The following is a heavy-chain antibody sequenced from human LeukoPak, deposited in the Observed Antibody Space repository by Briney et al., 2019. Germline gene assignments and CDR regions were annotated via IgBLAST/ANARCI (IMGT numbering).Heavy chain of an antibody. D-gene: IGHD2-15*01. CDR1: GFTFSDYA. J-gene: IGHJ6*02. V-gene: IGHV3-23*01. CDR3: VKGLHLFDV. CDR2: IAYIGT. Sequence: GGSLRLSCAASGFTFSDYAMTWVRQTPGQDLEWVSTIAYIGTYYADSVRGWFTISRDDSKDTLYLQMNNLRAEDSAVYYCVKGLHLFDVWGQGTTVTVSS.